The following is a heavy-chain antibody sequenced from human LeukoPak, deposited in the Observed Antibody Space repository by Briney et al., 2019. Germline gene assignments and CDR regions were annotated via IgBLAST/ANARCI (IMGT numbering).Heavy chain of an antibody. Sequence: GRSLRLSCAASGFTFSSYGMHWVRQAPGKGLEWVAVMSYDGSNKYYADSVKGRFTISRDNSKNTLCLQMNSLRAEDTAVYYCAKSGSSGLDYWGQGTLVTVSS. J-gene: IGHJ4*02. V-gene: IGHV3-30*18. CDR2: MSYDGSNK. D-gene: IGHD6-19*01. CDR3: AKSGSSGLDY. CDR1: GFTFSSYG.